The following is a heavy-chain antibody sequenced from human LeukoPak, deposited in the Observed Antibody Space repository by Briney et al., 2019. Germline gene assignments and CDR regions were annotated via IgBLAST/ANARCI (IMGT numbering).Heavy chain of an antibody. J-gene: IGHJ6*03. CDR2: ISYDGSNK. V-gene: IGHV3-30*18. Sequence: GGSLRLSCAASGFTFSSYGMHWVRQAPGKGLEWVAVISYDGSNKYYADSVKGRFTISRDNSKNTLYLQMNSLRAEDTAVYYCAKVHVRFGELPIYYYYCMDVWGKGTTVTISS. CDR3: AKVHVRFGELPIYYYYCMDV. D-gene: IGHD3-10*01. CDR1: GFTFSSYG.